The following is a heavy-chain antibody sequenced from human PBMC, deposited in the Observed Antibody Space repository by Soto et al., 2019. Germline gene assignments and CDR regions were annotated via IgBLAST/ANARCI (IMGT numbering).Heavy chain of an antibody. CDR2: INHSGST. CDR3: ARQGLYYYDSSGYREDFDY. V-gene: IGHV4-34*01. J-gene: IGHJ4*02. Sequence: PSETLSLTCAVYGGSFSGYYWSWIRQPPGKGLEWIGEINHSGSTNYDPSLKSRVTISVDTSKNQFSLKLSSVTAADTAVYYCARQGLYYYDSSGYREDFDYWGQGTLVTVSS. CDR1: GGSFSGYY. D-gene: IGHD3-22*01.